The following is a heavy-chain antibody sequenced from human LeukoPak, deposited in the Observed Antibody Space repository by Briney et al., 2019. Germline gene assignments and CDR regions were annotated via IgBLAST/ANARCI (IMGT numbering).Heavy chain of an antibody. CDR3: ARGTCPYGDCYYFDY. J-gene: IGHJ4*02. V-gene: IGHV1-2*02. Sequence: ASVKVSCKASGYTFTGYYMHWVRQAPGQGLEWMGWINPNSGGTNYAQKFQGRVTMTRDTSISTAYMELSRLRSDDTAVYYCARGTCPYGDCYYFDYWGQGTLVTVSS. CDR1: GYTFTGYY. D-gene: IGHD2-21*02. CDR2: INPNSGGT.